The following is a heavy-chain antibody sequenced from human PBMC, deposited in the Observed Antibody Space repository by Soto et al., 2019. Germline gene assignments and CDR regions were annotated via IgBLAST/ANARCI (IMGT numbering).Heavy chain of an antibody. CDR3: ARGFNSAGVDYFDY. V-gene: IGHV4-59*01. CDR1: GGSISTYY. CDR2: IYYSGST. Sequence: PSETLSLTCTVPGGSISTYYWSWIRQPPGKGLEWIGYIYYSGSTNYNPSLKSRVTISVDTSKNQFSLKLSSVTAADTAVYYCARGFNSAGVDYFDYWGQGTLVTVSS. D-gene: IGHD2-15*01. J-gene: IGHJ4*02.